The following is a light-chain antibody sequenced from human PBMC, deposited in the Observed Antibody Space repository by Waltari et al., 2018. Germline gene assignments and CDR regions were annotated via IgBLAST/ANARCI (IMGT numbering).Light chain of an antibody. J-gene: IGLJ1*01. CDR2: DDS. V-gene: IGLV3-21*03. Sequence: SYLLTQPPSVSLAPGKTARITCGGNNIGSKSVHWYQQKPGQAPVLVVYDDSHRPSGIPERFSGSSSGNTSTLTISRVEAGDEADYYCQVWDSSSDLFYVFGTGTKVTVL. CDR3: QVWDSSSDLFYV. CDR1: NIGSKS.